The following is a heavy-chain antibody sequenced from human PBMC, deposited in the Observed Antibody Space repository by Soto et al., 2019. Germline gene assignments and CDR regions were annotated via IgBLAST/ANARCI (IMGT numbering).Heavy chain of an antibody. CDR2: IYHSGST. CDR3: AGGIAARPLGY. J-gene: IGHJ4*02. Sequence: QLQLQESGSGLVKPSQTLSLTCAVSRGSISSGGYSWSWIRQPPGKGLEWIGYIYHSGSTYYNPSLKSRVTISVDRSKNQFSLKLSSVTAADTAVYYCAGGIAARPLGYWGQGTLVTVSS. V-gene: IGHV4-30-2*01. D-gene: IGHD6-6*01. CDR1: RGSISSGGYS.